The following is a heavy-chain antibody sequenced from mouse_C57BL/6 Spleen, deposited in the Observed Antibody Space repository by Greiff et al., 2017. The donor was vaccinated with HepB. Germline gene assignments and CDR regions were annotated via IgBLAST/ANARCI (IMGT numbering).Heavy chain of an antibody. CDR2: IDPSDSYT. Sequence: VQLQQPGAELVKPGASVKLSCKASGYTFTSYWMQWVKQRPGQGLEWIGEIDPSDSYTNYNQKFKGKATLTVDTSSSTAYMQLSSLTSEDSAVYYCARGENGNYVDYWGQGTTLTVSS. J-gene: IGHJ2*01. CDR3: ARGENGNYVDY. V-gene: IGHV1-50*01. CDR1: GYTFTSYW.